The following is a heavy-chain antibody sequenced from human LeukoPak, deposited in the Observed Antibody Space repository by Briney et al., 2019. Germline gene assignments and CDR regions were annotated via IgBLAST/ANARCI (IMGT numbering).Heavy chain of an antibody. J-gene: IGHJ4*02. CDR1: GFTFSKYA. D-gene: IGHD3-9*01. CDR3: AKIDWSSGF. Sequence: GGSLRLSCAASGFTFSKYAMSWVRQAPGKGLEWVSTVNDRGTGTYYADSVKGRFTISRDNSKNTLSLQMDSLRAEDTAVYFCAKIDWSSGFWGQGTLVAVSS. CDR2: VNDRGTGT. V-gene: IGHV3-23*01.